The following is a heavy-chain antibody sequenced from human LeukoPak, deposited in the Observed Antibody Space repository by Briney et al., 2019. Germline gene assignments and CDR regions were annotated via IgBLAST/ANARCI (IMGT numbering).Heavy chain of an antibody. CDR1: GGSFSGYY. CDR2: INHSGST. D-gene: IGHD3-22*01. J-gene: IGHJ4*02. V-gene: IGHV4-34*01. Sequence: PSETLSLTCAVYGGSFSGYYWSWIRQPPGKGLEWIGEINHSGSTNYNPSLKSRVTISVDTSKNQFSLKLSSVTAADTAVYYCARGRTLSYYYDSSGYSDFDYWGQGTLVTVSS. CDR3: ARGRTLSYYYDSSGYSDFDY.